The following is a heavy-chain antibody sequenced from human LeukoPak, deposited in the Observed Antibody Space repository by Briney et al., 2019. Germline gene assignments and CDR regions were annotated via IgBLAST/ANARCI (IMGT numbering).Heavy chain of an antibody. CDR2: INQSGRT. CDR3: ARAGGYNFRASGPETIDY. CDR1: GVSFGGYY. Sequence: SETLSLTCTVYGVSFGGYYWGWIRQPPGKGLEWIGEINQSGRTNFNPSLESRVTISMDTSGNQFSLKLNSVTAADSAVYYCARAGGYNFRASGPETIDYWGQGTLVTVSS. V-gene: IGHV4-34*01. D-gene: IGHD5-18*01. J-gene: IGHJ4*02.